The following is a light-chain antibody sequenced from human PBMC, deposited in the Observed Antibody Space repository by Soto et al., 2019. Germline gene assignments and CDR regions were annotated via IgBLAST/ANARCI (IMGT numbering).Light chain of an antibody. V-gene: IGLV2-14*03. CDR1: SSDVGGYNY. CDR3: SSYTSGASPYV. CDR2: DVN. Sequence: QSALTQPASVSASPGQSITISCTGTSSDVGGYNYVSCYLQYPGKAPKLMIFDVNNRPSGVSNRFSGSKSGNTASLTISGLQPEDEADYYCSSYTSGASPYVFGTGTKLTVL. J-gene: IGLJ1*01.